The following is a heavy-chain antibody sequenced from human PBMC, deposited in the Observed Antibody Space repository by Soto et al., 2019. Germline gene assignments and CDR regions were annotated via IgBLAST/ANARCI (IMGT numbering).Heavy chain of an antibody. Sequence: QVQLVESGGGVVQPGRSLRLSCAASGFTFSSYGMHWVRQAPGKGLEWVAVIWYDGSNKYYADSVKGRFTISRDNSKNTLYLEMISLRAEDTAVYYCARWLNYGDPLMIDYWGQGTLVTVSS. CDR2: IWYDGSNK. CDR3: ARWLNYGDPLMIDY. J-gene: IGHJ4*02. V-gene: IGHV3-33*01. D-gene: IGHD4-17*01. CDR1: GFTFSSYG.